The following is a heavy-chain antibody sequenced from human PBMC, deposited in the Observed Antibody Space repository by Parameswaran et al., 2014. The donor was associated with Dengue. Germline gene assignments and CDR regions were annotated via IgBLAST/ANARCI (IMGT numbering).Heavy chain of an antibody. J-gene: IGHJ4*02. Sequence: AISSARWIRQPPGKGLEWIGYIYYSGSTNYNPSLKSRVTISVDTSKNQFSLKLSSVTAADTAVYYCARVRYYYDSSGYYVYYFDYWGQGTLVTVSS. CDR2: IYYSGST. CDR1: AISSA. V-gene: IGHV4-59*01. CDR3: ARVRYYYDSSGYYVYYFDY. D-gene: IGHD3-22*01.